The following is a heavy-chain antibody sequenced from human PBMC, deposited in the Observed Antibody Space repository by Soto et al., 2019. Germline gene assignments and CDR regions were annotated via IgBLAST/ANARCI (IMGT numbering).Heavy chain of an antibody. Sequence: GGSLRLSCAASGFTFSSYAMSWVRQAPGKGLEWVSAISGSGGSTYYADSVKGRFTISRDNSKNTLYLQMNSLRAEDTAVYYCAKAVHYDSSGHYYYYGMDVWGQGTTVTVSS. J-gene: IGHJ6*02. D-gene: IGHD3-22*01. CDR3: AKAVHYDSSGHYYYYGMDV. V-gene: IGHV3-23*01. CDR2: ISGSGGST. CDR1: GFTFSSYA.